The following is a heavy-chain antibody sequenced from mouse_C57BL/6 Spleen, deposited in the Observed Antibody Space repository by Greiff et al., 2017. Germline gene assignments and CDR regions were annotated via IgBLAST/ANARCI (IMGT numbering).Heavy chain of an antibody. Sequence: EVQLQQSGPELVKPGASVKISCKASGYTFTDYYMNWVKQSHGKSLEWIGDINPNNGGTSYNQKFKGKATLTVDKSSSTAYMELRSLTSEDSAVYYCARSHYGSRGFDYWGQGNTLTVAS. V-gene: IGHV1-26*01. CDR3: ARSHYGSRGFDY. J-gene: IGHJ2*01. CDR2: INPNNGGT. D-gene: IGHD1-1*01. CDR1: GYTFTDYY.